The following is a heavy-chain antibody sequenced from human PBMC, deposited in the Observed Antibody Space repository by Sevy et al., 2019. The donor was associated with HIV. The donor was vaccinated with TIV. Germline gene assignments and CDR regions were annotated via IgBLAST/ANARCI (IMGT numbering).Heavy chain of an antibody. CDR2: ISSAGSHK. Sequence: GGSLRLSCAAAGFTFSRYGMHWARQAPGKGLEWVAVISSAGSHKGYAESVKGRFTVSRDNSKDTVYLQMNSLRLEDTAIYYCANSRGRYEGSSWLYYYDLMDIWGQGTTVTVSS. CDR1: GFTFSRYG. CDR3: ANSRGRYEGSSWLYYYDLMDI. J-gene: IGHJ6*01. V-gene: IGHV3-30*18. D-gene: IGHD6-13*01.